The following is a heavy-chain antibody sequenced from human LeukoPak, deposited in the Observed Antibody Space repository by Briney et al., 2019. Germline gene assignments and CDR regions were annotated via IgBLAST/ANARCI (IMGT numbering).Heavy chain of an antibody. CDR3: ARDSLYCSSTSCYGDHYYYYGMDV. CDR1: GGSISGSSYY. Sequence: SETLSLTCTVSGGSISGSSYYWSWIRQPPGKGLEWIGYIYYSGSTNYNPSLKSRVTISVDTSKNQFSLKLSSVTAADTAVYYCARDSLYCSSTSCYGDHYYYYGMDVWGQGTTVTVSS. D-gene: IGHD2-2*01. J-gene: IGHJ6*02. V-gene: IGHV4-61*01. CDR2: IYYSGST.